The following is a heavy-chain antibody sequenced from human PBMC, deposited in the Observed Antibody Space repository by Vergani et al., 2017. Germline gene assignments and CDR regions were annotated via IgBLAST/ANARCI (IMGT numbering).Heavy chain of an antibody. J-gene: IGHJ4*02. Sequence: EVQLVESGGGLVQPGGSLRLSCAASGFTFSSYEMNWVRQAPGKGLEGVSYISSSGSTIYYADSVKGRFTISRDNAKNSLYLQMNSLRAEDTAVYYCARDLNLWFGEKAFDYWGQGTLVTVSS. CDR2: ISSSGSTI. D-gene: IGHD3-10*01. CDR3: ARDLNLWFGEKAFDY. CDR1: GFTFSSYE. V-gene: IGHV3-48*03.